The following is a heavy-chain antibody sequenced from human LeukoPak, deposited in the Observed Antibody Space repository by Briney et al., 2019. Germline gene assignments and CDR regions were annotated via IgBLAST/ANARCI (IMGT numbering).Heavy chain of an antibody. CDR3: ARYVYDSSGYYYHYYYMDV. Sequence: SETLSLTCAVYGGSFSGDYWSWIRQPPGKGLEWIGEISHSGSTNYNPSLKSRVTISVDTSKSQFSLKLSSVTAADTAVYYCARYVYDSSGYYYHYYYMDVWGKGTTVTVSS. CDR1: GGSFSGDY. J-gene: IGHJ6*03. D-gene: IGHD3-22*01. V-gene: IGHV4-34*01. CDR2: ISHSGST.